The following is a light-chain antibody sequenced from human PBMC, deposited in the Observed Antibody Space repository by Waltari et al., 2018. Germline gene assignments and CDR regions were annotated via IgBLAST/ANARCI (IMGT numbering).Light chain of an antibody. V-gene: IGLV2-23*01. CDR3: CSYAGSSTLV. J-gene: IGLJ3*02. CDR1: SSDVGTYNL. Sequence: QSALTQPASVSGSPGQSITISCTGTSSDVGTYNLVSWYQQHPGKAPKLMIYEGSKRPSGVCNRFSGSKSGNMASLTISGLQAEDEADYYCCSYAGSSTLVFGGGTKLTVL. CDR2: EGS.